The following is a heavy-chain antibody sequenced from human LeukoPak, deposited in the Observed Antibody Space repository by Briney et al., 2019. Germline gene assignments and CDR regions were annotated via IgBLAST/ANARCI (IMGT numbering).Heavy chain of an antibody. CDR2: ISHDGSNK. CDR3: TRIQYSGYENYYNYYGMDV. CDR1: GFTFSSYG. D-gene: IGHD5-12*01. J-gene: IGHJ6*02. Sequence: GRSLRLSCAASGFTFSSYGMHWVRQAPGKGLEWVALISHDGSNKYYADSVKGRFTISRDNSKNTLYLQMNSLRPEDTAVYYCTRIQYSGYENYYNYYGMDVWGQGTTVTVSS. V-gene: IGHV3-30*03.